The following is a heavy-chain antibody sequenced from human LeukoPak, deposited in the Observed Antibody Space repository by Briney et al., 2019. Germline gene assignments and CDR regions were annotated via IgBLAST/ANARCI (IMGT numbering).Heavy chain of an antibody. D-gene: IGHD6-6*01. CDR2: IWYDGSNK. V-gene: IGHV3-33*01. Sequence: GRSLRLSCAASGFTFSSYGMHWVRQAPGKGLEWVAVIWYDGSNKYYADSVKGRFTISRDNPKNTLYLQMNSLRAEDTAVYYCAREGVAAFDYWGQGTLVTVSS. J-gene: IGHJ4*02. CDR3: AREGVAAFDY. CDR1: GFTFSSYG.